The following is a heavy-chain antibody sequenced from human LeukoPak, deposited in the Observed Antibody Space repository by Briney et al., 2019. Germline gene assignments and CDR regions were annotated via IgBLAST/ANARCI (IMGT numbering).Heavy chain of an antibody. V-gene: IGHV3-48*03. CDR2: ISCSGSTI. CDR3: ARESRRGLSITYYYGMDV. J-gene: IGHJ6*04. CDR1: GFTFSSYE. D-gene: IGHD2-21*01. Sequence: GGSLRLSCAASGFTFSSYEMNWVRQAPGKGLEWVSYISCSGSTIYYPDSVKGRFTISRDNAKNSLYLQMNSLRAEDTAVYYCARESRRGLSITYYYGMDVWGKGTTVTVSS.